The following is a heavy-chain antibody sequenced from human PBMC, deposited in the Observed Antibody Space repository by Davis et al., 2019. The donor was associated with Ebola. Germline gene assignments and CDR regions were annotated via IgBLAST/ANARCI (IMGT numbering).Heavy chain of an antibody. Sequence: GESLKISCAASGFTFSSYVMSWVRQAPGKGLEWVSAIGGSGGITYYADSVKGRFTISRDISRNTMYLQMNSLRAEDTAVYYCATRGTKWGQGTLVTVSS. D-gene: IGHD1/OR15-1a*01. V-gene: IGHV3-23*01. J-gene: IGHJ4*02. CDR3: ATRGTK. CDR1: GFTFSSYV. CDR2: IGGSGGIT.